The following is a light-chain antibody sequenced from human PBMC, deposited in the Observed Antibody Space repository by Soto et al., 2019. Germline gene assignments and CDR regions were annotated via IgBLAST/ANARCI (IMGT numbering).Light chain of an antibody. J-gene: IGKJ1*01. V-gene: IGKV4-1*01. CDR1: QSVLYSSNNKNH. CDR2: WAS. Sequence: DIVMTQSPDPLAVSLGERATINCKSSQSVLYSSNNKNHLAWYQQKPGQPPKLLIYWASTRESGVPDRFSGHGAGKEVTLTISSLQAEDVAVYYCQQYDSMLTFGQGTKVEIK. CDR3: QQYDSMLT.